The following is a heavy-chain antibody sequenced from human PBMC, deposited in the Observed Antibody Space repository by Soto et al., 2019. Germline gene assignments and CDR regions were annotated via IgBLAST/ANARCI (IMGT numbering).Heavy chain of an antibody. V-gene: IGHV4-39*02. J-gene: IGHJ3*02. CDR3: ARLVVRGQYPPLDAFDI. D-gene: IGHD3-10*01. CDR2: IYSGGST. Sequence: QLQLQESGPGLVKPSETLSLTCTVSGGSISSSSYYWGWIRQPPGKGLEWIGSIYSGGSTYYSPSLKSRVTISVDTSKNHFSLQLSSVTAADTAVYYCARLVVRGQYPPLDAFDIWGQGTMVTVSS. CDR1: GGSISSSSYY.